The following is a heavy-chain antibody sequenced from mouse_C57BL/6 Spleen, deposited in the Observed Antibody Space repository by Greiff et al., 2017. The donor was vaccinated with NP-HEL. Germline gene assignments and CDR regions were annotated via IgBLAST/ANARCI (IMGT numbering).Heavy chain of an antibody. V-gene: IGHV5-16*01. J-gene: IGHJ3*01. Sequence: EVQRVESEGGLVQPGSSMKLSCTASGFTFSDYYMAWVRQVPEKGLEWVANINYDGSSTYYLDSLKSRFIISRDNAKNILYLQMSSLKSEDTATYYCAREGLGQGFAYWGQGTLVTVSA. D-gene: IGHD4-1*01. CDR3: AREGLGQGFAY. CDR1: GFTFSDYY. CDR2: INYDGSST.